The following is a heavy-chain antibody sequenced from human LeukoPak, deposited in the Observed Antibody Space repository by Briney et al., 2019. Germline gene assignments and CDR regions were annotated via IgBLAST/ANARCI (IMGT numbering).Heavy chain of an antibody. Sequence: GGSLRLSCAASGFTFDDYAMHWVRQAPGKGLECVSLISWDGDSTYYADSVKGRFTISRDNNKNSLYLQMNSLRTEDSALYYCATAPYDSRGIFDYWGQGTLVTVSS. D-gene: IGHD3-22*01. CDR1: GFTFDDYA. CDR2: ISWDGDST. CDR3: ATAPYDSRGIFDY. V-gene: IGHV3-43D*03. J-gene: IGHJ4*02.